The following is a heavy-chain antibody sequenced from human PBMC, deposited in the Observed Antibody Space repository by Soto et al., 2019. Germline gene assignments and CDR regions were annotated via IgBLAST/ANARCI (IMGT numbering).Heavy chain of an antibody. CDR2: IIPLFGTP. CDR3: ASRQGGNLDTSYNMDV. J-gene: IGHJ6*02. D-gene: IGHD4-4*01. CDR1: GGIFRTYS. V-gene: IGHV1-69*18. Sequence: QVQLVQSGAEVNWPGSSVKVSCKASGGIFRTYSIYWVRQAPGQGLEWMGSIIPLFGTPNYEQKLHGRVIISTDECTSTAYMEVTRLRSEDTAMYLCASRQGGNLDTSYNMDVCGRGTKVTLSS.